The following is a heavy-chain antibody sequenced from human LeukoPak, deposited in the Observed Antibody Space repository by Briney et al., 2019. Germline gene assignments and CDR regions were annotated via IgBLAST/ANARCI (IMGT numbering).Heavy chain of an antibody. CDR2: ISSSSTYI. Sequence: GGSLRLSCVASGFTISTYSMTWVRQAPGKGLERVSSISSSSTYIYYTDSVRGRFTISRDNFKNSLYLQMNSLRAEDTGVYYCAEGGAKTGSYYYHGLDVWGQGTTVTVSS. CDR1: GFTISTYS. J-gene: IGHJ6*02. D-gene: IGHD2-15*01. CDR3: AEGGAKTGSYYYHGLDV. V-gene: IGHV3-21*01.